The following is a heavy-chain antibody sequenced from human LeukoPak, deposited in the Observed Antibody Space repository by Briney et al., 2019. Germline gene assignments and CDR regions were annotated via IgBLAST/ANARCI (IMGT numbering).Heavy chain of an antibody. Sequence: GGSLRLSCAASGFTFSSYWMSWVRQAPGKGLEWVANIKQDGNEKYYVDSVKGRFTISRDNAKNSLYLQMNSLRAEDTAVYYCARDRIFMVRAYAFDIWGQGTMVTVSS. V-gene: IGHV3-7*01. CDR1: GFTFSSYW. CDR3: ARDRIFMVRAYAFDI. CDR2: IKQDGNEK. J-gene: IGHJ3*02. D-gene: IGHD3-10*01.